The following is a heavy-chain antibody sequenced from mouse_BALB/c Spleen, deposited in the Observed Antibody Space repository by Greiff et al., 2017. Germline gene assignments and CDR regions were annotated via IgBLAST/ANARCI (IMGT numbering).Heavy chain of an antibody. CDR1: GFNIKDYY. Sequence: EVQLQQSGAELVRPGALVKLSCKASGFNIKDYYMHWVKQRPEQGLEWIGWIDPDNGNTIYDPKFQGKASITADTSSNTACLQLSSLTSEDTAVYYCARPKTARAKGYLDVGGEGTTGTVSS. CDR2: IDPDNGNT. V-gene: IGHV14-1*02. J-gene: IGHJ1*01. D-gene: IGHD3-2*01. CDR3: ARPKTARAKGYLDV.